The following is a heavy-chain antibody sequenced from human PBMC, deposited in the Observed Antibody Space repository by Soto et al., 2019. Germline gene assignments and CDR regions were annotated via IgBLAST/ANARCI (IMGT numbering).Heavy chain of an antibody. CDR3: ARAIAAAGRGAFDI. CDR2: IGTAGDT. CDR1: GFTFSSYG. J-gene: IGHJ3*02. Sequence: GGSLRLSCAASGFTFSSYGMHWVRQAPGKGLEWVSAIGTAGDTYYPGSVKGRFTISRENAKNSLYLQMNSLRAGDTAVYYCARAIAAAGRGAFDIWGQGTMVTVS. V-gene: IGHV3-13*01. D-gene: IGHD6-13*01.